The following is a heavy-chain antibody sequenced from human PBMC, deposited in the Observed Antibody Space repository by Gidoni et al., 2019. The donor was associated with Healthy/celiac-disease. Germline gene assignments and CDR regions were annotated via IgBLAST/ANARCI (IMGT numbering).Heavy chain of an antibody. V-gene: IGHV4-31*03. D-gene: IGHD3-3*01. Sequence: QVQLQESGPGLVKPSQTLSLTCPVAGGSISSGGYYWSWIRQHPGKGLEWIGYIYYRGSTYYNPSLKSRVTISVDTSKNQFSLKLSSVTAADTAVYYCARSPITYYDFWSGYSFDYWGQGTLVTVSS. CDR3: ARSPITYYDFWSGYSFDY. CDR2: IYYRGST. CDR1: GGSISSGGYY. J-gene: IGHJ4*02.